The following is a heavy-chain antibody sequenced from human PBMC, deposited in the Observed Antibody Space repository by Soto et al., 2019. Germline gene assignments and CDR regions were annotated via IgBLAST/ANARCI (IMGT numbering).Heavy chain of an antibody. CDR1: GGSFSDYY. V-gene: IGHV4-34*01. D-gene: IGHD4-4*01. J-gene: IGHJ4*02. CDR2: INHSGST. CDR3: AREKTVTTGIDY. Sequence: SETLSLTCAVYGGSFSDYYWSWIRQPPGKGLEWIGEINHSGSTNYNPSLKSRVTISLDTSKNQFSLKLSSVTAADTAVSYCAREKTVTTGIDYWGQGTLVTVSS.